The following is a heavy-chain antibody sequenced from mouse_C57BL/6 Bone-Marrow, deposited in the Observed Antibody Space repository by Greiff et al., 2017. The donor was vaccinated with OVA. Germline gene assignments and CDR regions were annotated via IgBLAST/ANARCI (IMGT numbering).Heavy chain of an antibody. CDR3: TRGGAVYFDY. J-gene: IGHJ2*01. V-gene: IGHV1-15*01. Sequence: QVQLKQSGAELVRPGASVTLSCKASGYTFTDYEMHWVKQTPVHGLEWIGAIDPETGGTAYNQKFKGKAILTADKSSSTAYMELRSLTSEDSAVYYCTRGGAVYFDYWGQGTTLTVSS. CDR2: IDPETGGT. CDR1: GYTFTDYE.